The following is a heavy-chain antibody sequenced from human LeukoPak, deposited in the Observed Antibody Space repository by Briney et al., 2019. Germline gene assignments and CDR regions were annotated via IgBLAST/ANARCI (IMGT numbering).Heavy chain of an antibody. Sequence: GGSLRLSCAASGFTFNNNAMSWVRQAPGKGLEWVSFISGSGGNTYYADSVKGRVTISRDNSKNTLYLQMSSLRAEDTALYYCAKFRGGSNQALYFDYWGQGTLVTVSS. D-gene: IGHD2-15*01. J-gene: IGHJ4*02. V-gene: IGHV3-23*01. CDR1: GFTFNNNA. CDR3: AKFRGGSNQALYFDY. CDR2: ISGSGGNT.